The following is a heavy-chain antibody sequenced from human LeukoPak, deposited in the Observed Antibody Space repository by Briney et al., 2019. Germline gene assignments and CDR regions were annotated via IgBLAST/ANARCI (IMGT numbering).Heavy chain of an antibody. CDR1: GYTFTGYY. D-gene: IGHD3-10*01. J-gene: IGHJ4*02. CDR3: ACPLPGDYYGSGSFDC. Sequence: KPGASVKVSCKASGYTFTGYYMHWVRQAPGQGLEWMGWINPNSGGTNYARKFQGRVTMTRDTSISTAYMELSRLRSDDTAVYCCACPLPGDYYGSGSFDCWGQGTLVTVSS. CDR2: INPNSGGT. V-gene: IGHV1-2*02.